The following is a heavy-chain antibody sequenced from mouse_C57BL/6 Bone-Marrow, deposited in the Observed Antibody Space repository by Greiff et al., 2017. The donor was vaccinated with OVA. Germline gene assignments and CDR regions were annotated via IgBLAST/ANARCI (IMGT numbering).Heavy chain of an antibody. V-gene: IGHV1-76*01. J-gene: IGHJ3*01. Sequence: VQLQQSGAELVRPGASVKLSCKASGYTFTDYYINWVKQRPGQGLEWIARIYPGSGNTYYNEKFKGKATLTAEKSSSTAYMQLSSLTSEDSAVYFCERGYGREGGFAYGGQGTLVTVSA. D-gene: IGHD1-1*01. CDR1: GYTFTDYY. CDR3: ERGYGREGGFAY. CDR2: IYPGSGNT.